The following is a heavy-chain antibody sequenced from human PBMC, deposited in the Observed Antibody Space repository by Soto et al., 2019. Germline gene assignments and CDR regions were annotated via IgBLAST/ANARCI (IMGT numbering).Heavy chain of an antibody. Sequence: PGGSLRLSCAASGFTFSSYGMHWVRQAPGKGLEWVAVISYDGSNKYYADSVKGRFTISRDNSKNTLYLQMNSLRAEDTAVYYCAKGETYYDFWSGYYGAPDAFDIWGQGTMVTVSS. CDR1: GFTFSSYG. CDR3: AKGETYYDFWSGYYGAPDAFDI. J-gene: IGHJ3*02. D-gene: IGHD3-3*01. V-gene: IGHV3-30*18. CDR2: ISYDGSNK.